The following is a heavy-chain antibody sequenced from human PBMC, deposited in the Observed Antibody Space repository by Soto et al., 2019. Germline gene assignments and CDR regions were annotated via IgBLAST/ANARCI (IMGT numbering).Heavy chain of an antibody. CDR2: MNPNSGNG. V-gene: IGHV1-8*01. CDR1: GYAFSNND. J-gene: IGHJ5*02. CDR3: ARMATSGTLNWFDP. Sequence: ASVKVSCKASGYAFSNNDISWVRQSTGQGLEWMGWMNPNSGNGGYAQKFQGRVTMTRDTSTSTAYMELSSLASDDKAIYYCARMATSGTLNWFDPWGQGTLVTV.